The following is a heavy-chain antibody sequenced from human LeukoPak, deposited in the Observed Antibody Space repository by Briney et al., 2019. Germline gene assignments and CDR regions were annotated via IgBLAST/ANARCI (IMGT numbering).Heavy chain of an antibody. Sequence: SETLSLTCTVSGGSISSSPYYWGWIRQPPGKGLEWLGSIYYSGTTHYNPSLESRVTLSVDPSKNQFSLKLASATAADTAIYYCAKGAGGFSYYNWFDPWGQGTLVTVSS. J-gene: IGHJ5*02. CDR2: IYYSGTT. D-gene: IGHD5-18*01. CDR1: GGSISSSPYY. CDR3: AKGAGGFSYYNWFDP. V-gene: IGHV4-39*07.